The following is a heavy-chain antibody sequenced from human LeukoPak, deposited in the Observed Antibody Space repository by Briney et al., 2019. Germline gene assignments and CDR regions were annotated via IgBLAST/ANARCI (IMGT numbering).Heavy chain of an antibody. V-gene: IGHV4-61*02. J-gene: IGHJ3*02. Sequence: KSSETLSLTCTVSGGSISSGTYYWGWIRQPAGKGLEWIVRIYSSGSTNYNPSLKSRVTMSVDTSKNQFSLNLTSVTAPDTAVYYCARDLVHRGYAFDIWGQGKMVTVSS. D-gene: IGHD5-12*01. CDR3: ARDLVHRGYAFDI. CDR1: GGSISSGTYY. CDR2: IYSSGST.